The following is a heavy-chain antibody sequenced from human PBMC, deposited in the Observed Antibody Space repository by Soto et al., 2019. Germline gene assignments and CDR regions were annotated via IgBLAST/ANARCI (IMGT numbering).Heavy chain of an antibody. CDR2: ISATGGNT. J-gene: IGHJ5*02. Sequence: EVQLLESGGGLVQPGGSLRLSCAASGFTFSSYTMSWVRQAPGKGLEWVSGISATGGNTYYADSVKGRFTFSRDNSKNTLYLQMNSLRAEDTAVYYCAKGFIRDCGGDCTVDTWGQGTLVTVSS. V-gene: IGHV3-23*01. CDR1: GFTFSSYT. CDR3: AKGFIRDCGGDCTVDT. D-gene: IGHD2-21*02.